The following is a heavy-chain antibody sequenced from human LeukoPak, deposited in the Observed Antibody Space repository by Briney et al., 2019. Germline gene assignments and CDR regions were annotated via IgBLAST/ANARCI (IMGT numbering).Heavy chain of an antibody. J-gene: IGHJ6*03. CDR3: ARDGRSILRGYYMDV. V-gene: IGHV3-66*01. Sequence: GGSLRLSCAASGFTVNTYYISWVRQAPGKGLEWVSIIYTAGTIYYADSVKGRFTISRDNAKNSLYLQMNSLRAEDTAVYYCARDGRSILRGYYMDVRGKGTTVTVSS. CDR1: GFTVNTYY. CDR2: IYTAGTI. D-gene: IGHD2/OR15-2a*01.